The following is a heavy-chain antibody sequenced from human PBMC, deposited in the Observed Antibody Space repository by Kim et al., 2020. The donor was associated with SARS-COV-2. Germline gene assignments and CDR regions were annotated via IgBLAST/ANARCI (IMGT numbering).Heavy chain of an antibody. Sequence: GGSLRLSCAASGFTFSSYSMNWVRQAPGKGLEWVSYISSSSSTIYYADSVKGRFTISRDNAKNSLYLQMNSLRDEDTAVYYCAREGGHDYGDARIYYGMDVWGQGTTVTVSS. J-gene: IGHJ6*02. CDR3: AREGGHDYGDARIYYGMDV. D-gene: IGHD4-17*01. CDR1: GFTFSSYS. CDR2: ISSSSSTI. V-gene: IGHV3-48*02.